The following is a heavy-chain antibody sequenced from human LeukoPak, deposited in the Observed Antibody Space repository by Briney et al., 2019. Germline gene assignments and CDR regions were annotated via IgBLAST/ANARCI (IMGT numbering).Heavy chain of an antibody. CDR1: GFIFSSYS. Sequence: GGSLRLSCAASGFIFSSYSMNWVRQAPGKGLEWISFISSVSSTIFYADSVKGRFTISRDNSKNSLYLQMNSLRAEDTALYYCAKDMAAYYYASGNIDYWGQGTLVTVSS. CDR3: AKDMAAYYYASGNIDY. CDR2: ISSVSSTI. D-gene: IGHD3-10*01. V-gene: IGHV3-48*04. J-gene: IGHJ4*02.